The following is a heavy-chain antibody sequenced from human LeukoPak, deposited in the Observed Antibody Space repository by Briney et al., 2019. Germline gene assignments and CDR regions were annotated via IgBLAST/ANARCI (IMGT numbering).Heavy chain of an antibody. CDR2: INHSGST. CDR1: GGSFSGYY. CDR3: ARGPPYYYYYGMDV. J-gene: IGHJ6*02. Sequence: PSETLSLTCAVYGGSFSGYYWSWIRQPPGKGLEWIGEINHSGSTNYNPPLKSRVTISVDTSKNQFSLKLSSVTAADTAVYYCARGPPYYYYYGMDVWGQGTTVTVSS. V-gene: IGHV4-34*01.